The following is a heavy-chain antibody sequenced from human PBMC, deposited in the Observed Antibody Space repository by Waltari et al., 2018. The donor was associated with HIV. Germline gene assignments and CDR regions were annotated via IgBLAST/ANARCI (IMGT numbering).Heavy chain of an antibody. Sequence: EVQLVESGGVVAQPGGSLRLSCAASGFTFDDYTMPCVGQAPSKVSVWVSLFSCDGGTTFDADTVKGRFTISRDNSKNRLYLQMNSLTVDDTALYYCVKGWSNYYYGMDVWGQATTVTGS. CDR2: FSCDGGTT. D-gene: IGHD2-15*01. CDR1: GFTFDDYT. J-gene: IGHJ6*02. V-gene: IGHV3-43*01. CDR3: VKGWSNYYYGMDV.